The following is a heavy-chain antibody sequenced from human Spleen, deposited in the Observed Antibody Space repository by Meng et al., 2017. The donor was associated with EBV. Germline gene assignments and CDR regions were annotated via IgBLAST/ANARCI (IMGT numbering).Heavy chain of an antibody. CDR1: GVTHNSSS. V-gene: IGHV1-69*01. Sequence: QVERVQSRTEVKRPGSWVRAFCKSSGVTHNSSSIGWVRQAPGQGLEWMGGSILFFGSPNYAHKFQGRLTITADESTSTVYMELSSLRSEDTAVYYCARDYDSSGYSFYYWGQGTLVTVS. CDR2: SILFFGSP. D-gene: IGHD3-22*01. CDR3: ARDYDSSGYSFYY. J-gene: IGHJ4*02.